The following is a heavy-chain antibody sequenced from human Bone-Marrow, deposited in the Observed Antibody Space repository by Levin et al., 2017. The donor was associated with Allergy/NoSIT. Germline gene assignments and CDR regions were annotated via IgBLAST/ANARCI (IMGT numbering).Heavy chain of an antibody. Sequence: LSLPCAASGFPFRTPDMHWVRQGTGKGLEWVSTIGTAGDTYYPDSVRGRFTISRENAKNSLYLQMNGLSAGDTAVYYCARYNYEYNALDIWGQGTMVTVSS. CDR3: ARYNYEYNALDI. CDR2: IGTAGDT. J-gene: IGHJ3*02. V-gene: IGHV3-13*01. D-gene: IGHD5-18*01. CDR1: GFPFRTPD.